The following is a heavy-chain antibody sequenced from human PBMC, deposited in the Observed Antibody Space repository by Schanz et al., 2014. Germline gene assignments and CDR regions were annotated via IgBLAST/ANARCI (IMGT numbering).Heavy chain of an antibody. Sequence: EVRLVESGGGLVQPGGSLRLSCEASGFAFNSYSMNWVRQVPGKGLEWLSYIATSSSTRHYADSVKGRVTISRDNAKNSVSLQMRRLRVEDTDVYYCASGVHVSSIQKGFEFWGRGTLVIVSS. CDR1: GFAFNSYS. J-gene: IGHJ1*01. CDR3: ASGVHVSSIQKGFEF. D-gene: IGHD3-10*01. CDR2: IATSSSTR. V-gene: IGHV3-48*01.